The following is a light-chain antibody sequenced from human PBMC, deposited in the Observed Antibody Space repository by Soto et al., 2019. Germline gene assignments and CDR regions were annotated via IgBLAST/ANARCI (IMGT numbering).Light chain of an antibody. CDR2: ETS. J-gene: IGLJ1*01. CDR3: CAYAGDESFL. Sequence: QSVLTQPASVSGSPGQSITISCSGSRSDLVSWYRLLPGKAPQLIMYETSRRPSWVSDRFSGSRSGSTASLTISGLQPDDEAKYHCCAYAGDESFLFGTGTKVTVL. CDR1: RSDL. V-gene: IGLV2-23*01.